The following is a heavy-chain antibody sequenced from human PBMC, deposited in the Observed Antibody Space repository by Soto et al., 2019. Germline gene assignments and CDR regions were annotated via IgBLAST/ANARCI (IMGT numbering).Heavy chain of an antibody. V-gene: IGHV1-18*01. J-gene: IGHJ5*02. CDR2: ISAYNGNT. CDR1: GYTFTSYG. D-gene: IGHD2-21*02. Sequence: ASVKVSCKASGYTFTSYGISWVRQAPGQGLEWMGWISAYNGNTNYAQKLQGRVTMTTDTSTSTAYMELRSLRSDDTAVYYCARDAPSVVVTASHCFDPWGQRTLVTVSS. CDR3: ARDAPSVVVTASHCFDP.